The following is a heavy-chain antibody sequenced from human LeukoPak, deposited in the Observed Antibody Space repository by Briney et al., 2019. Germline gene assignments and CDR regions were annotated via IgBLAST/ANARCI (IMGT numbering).Heavy chain of an antibody. D-gene: IGHD2-15*01. CDR1: GYTFTSYG. Sequence: ASVRVSCKASGYTFTSYGISWVRQAPGQGLEWMGWISAYNGNTNYAQKLQGRVTMTTDTSTSTAYMELRSLRSDDTAVYYCARVGGVVVAAKIDYWGQGTLVTVSS. J-gene: IGHJ4*02. CDR2: ISAYNGNT. V-gene: IGHV1-18*01. CDR3: ARVGGVVVAAKIDY.